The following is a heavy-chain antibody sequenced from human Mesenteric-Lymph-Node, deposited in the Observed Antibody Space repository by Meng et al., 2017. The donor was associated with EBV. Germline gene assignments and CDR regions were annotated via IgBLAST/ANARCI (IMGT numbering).Heavy chain of an antibody. CDR1: GGSFNDYY. D-gene: IGHD6-19*01. J-gene: IGHJ4*02. CDR3: ARVRSSGSGLIRNYFDY. V-gene: IGHV4-34*02. CDR2: INHIRSV. Sequence: QVQIQQRGAGILKPAETLSLSCAVYGGSFNDYYWIWIRQAPGKGLEWIGEINHIRSVYYNPSLKSRVTISVDTSNNQISLRLTSVTAADTAIYYCARVRSSGSGLIRNYFDYWGQGTLVTVPS.